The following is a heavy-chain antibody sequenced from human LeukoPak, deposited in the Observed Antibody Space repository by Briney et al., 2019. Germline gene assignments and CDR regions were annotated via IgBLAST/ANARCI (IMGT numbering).Heavy chain of an antibody. CDR2: IYHSGST. J-gene: IGHJ3*02. CDR3: ASIAARPDAFDI. Sequence: PSETLSLTCTVSGGSISSGGYYWSWIRQPPGKGLEWIGYIYHSGSTYYNPSLKSRVTISVDRSKNQFSLKLSSVTAADTAVYYCASIAARPDAFDIWGQGTMVTVPS. CDR1: GGSISSGGYY. D-gene: IGHD6-6*01. V-gene: IGHV4-30-2*01.